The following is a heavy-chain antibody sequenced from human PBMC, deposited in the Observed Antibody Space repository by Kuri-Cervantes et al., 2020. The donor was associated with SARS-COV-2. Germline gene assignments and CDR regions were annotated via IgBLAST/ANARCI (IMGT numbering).Heavy chain of an antibody. V-gene: IGHV1-69*13. CDR3: ARDWTLTGGRRGSDY. D-gene: IGHD4-23*01. J-gene: IGHJ4*02. CDR1: GGTFSSYA. Sequence: SVKVSCKASGGTFSSYAISWVRQAPGQGLEWMGGIIPIFGTANYAQKFQGRVTITADESTSTAYMELSSLRSDDTAVYFCARDWTLTGGRRGSDYWGQGTLVTVSS. CDR2: IIPIFGTA.